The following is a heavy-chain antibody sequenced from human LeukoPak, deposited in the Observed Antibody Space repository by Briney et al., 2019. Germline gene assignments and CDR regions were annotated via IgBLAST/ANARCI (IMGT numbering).Heavy chain of an antibody. J-gene: IGHJ4*02. CDR1: GGTFSSYA. CDR3: ASNPNWNYVLYYFDY. V-gene: IGHV1-69*05. CDR2: IIPIFGTA. Sequence: ASVKVSCKASGGTFSSYAISWVRQAPGQGLEWMGGIIPIFGTANYAQKLQGRVTITTDESTSTAYMELSSLRSEDTAVYYCASNPNWNYVLYYFDYWGQGTLVTVSS. D-gene: IGHD1-7*01.